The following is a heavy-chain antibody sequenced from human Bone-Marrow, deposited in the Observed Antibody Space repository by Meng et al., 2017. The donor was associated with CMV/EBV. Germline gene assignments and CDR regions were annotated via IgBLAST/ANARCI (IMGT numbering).Heavy chain of an antibody. J-gene: IGHJ3*02. Sequence: SVKVSCKASGYTFTGYYMHWVRQAPGQGLEWIGWIVVGSGNTNYAQKFQERVTITRDMSTSTAYMELSSLRSEDTAVYYCAAAAAEHDAFDIWGQGTMVTVSS. V-gene: IGHV1-58*02. CDR2: IVVGSGNT. D-gene: IGHD2-15*01. CDR3: AAAAAEHDAFDI. CDR1: GYTFTGYY.